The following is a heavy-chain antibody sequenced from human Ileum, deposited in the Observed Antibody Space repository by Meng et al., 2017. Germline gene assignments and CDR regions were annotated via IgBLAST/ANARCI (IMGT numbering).Heavy chain of an antibody. Sequence: GESLKISCGASGFTFSSKGMHWVRQAPGQGLEWVAIIWFDGSQQYYADSVKGRFTISRDNSRNTLYLQMNSLRAEDTAIYYCARGAIVGDDIDAFDVGGQGTMVTVSS. CDR1: GFTFSSKG. CDR3: ARGAIVGDDIDAFDV. CDR2: IWFDGSQQ. D-gene: IGHD3-22*01. J-gene: IGHJ3*01. V-gene: IGHV3-33*01.